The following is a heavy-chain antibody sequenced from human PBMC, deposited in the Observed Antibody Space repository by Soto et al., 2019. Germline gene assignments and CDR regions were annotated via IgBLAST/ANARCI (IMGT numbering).Heavy chain of an antibody. J-gene: IGHJ4*02. CDR3: ARAVAATLYDY. D-gene: IGHD2-15*01. CDR1: GGSISNYY. CDR2: IYYSGST. Sequence: QVQLQESGPGLVKPSETLSLTCTVSGGSISNYYWSWIRQPPGKGLEWIGYIYYSGSTNYKPSLMSRVTISVDTSKNQYTMKLSSVTAADTSVYYCARAVAATLYDYWGQGTLVTVSS. V-gene: IGHV4-59*01.